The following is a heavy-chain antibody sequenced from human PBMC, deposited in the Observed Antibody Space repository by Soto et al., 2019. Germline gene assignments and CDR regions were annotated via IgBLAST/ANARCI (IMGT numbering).Heavy chain of an antibody. Sequence: PGGSLRLSCAASGFTVSSNYMSWVRQAPGKGLEWVSVIYSGGSAYYADSVKGRFTISRDNSKNTLYLQMNSLRAEDTAVYYCARSYCSGGSCLGYDAFDIWGQGSMVTVS. CDR1: GFTVSSNY. V-gene: IGHV3-66*01. CDR2: IYSGGSA. D-gene: IGHD2-15*01. J-gene: IGHJ3*02. CDR3: ARSYCSGGSCLGYDAFDI.